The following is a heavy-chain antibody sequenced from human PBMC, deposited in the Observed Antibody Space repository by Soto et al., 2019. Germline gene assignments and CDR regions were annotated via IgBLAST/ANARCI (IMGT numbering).Heavy chain of an antibody. Sequence: EVQLVESGGGLVQPGRSLSLSCAASGFSFDEYAMYWVRQAPGKGLEWVSGINWNSGGIGYADSVKGRFTISRDNAKKSLYLQMNSLRTEDTALYYCAKGKRWFGELFGIDYWGQGTLVTVSS. CDR1: GFSFDEYA. CDR2: INWNSGGI. CDR3: AKGKRWFGELFGIDY. D-gene: IGHD3-10*01. V-gene: IGHV3-9*01. J-gene: IGHJ4*02.